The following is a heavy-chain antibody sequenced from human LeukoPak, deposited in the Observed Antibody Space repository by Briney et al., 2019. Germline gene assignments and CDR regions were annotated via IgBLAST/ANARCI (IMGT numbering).Heavy chain of an antibody. D-gene: IGHD3-22*01. CDR2: ISGGGGST. V-gene: IGHV3-23*01. Sequence: GGSLRLSCAASGFTFTSYSMNWVRQAPGKGLEWVSTISGGGGSTYYADSVKGRFTISRDNSKSTLFLQMNSLRAEDTAVYYCAKSSYYDSSGYYREYYLDYWGQGTLVTVSS. CDR1: GFTFTSYS. CDR3: AKSSYYDSSGYYREYYLDY. J-gene: IGHJ4*02.